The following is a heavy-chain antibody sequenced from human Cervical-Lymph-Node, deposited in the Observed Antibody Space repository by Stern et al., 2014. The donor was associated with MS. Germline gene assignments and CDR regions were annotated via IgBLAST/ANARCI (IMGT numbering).Heavy chain of an antibody. J-gene: IGHJ6*02. CDR3: ARSRGTVEYLLYRERYSYYGMDL. Sequence: QITLKESGPALVEPTQTLTLTCTFSGFSLTTSGMCVNWIRQPPGKALEWLAVIDWRGQKYYNTSLKTRLTISRDTSKNQVVLTMTNMDPVDTATFYCARSRGTVEYLLYRERYSYYGMDLWGQGTTVTVSS. V-gene: IGHV2-70*01. CDR1: GFSLTTSGMC. CDR2: IDWRGQK. D-gene: IGHD3-3*01.